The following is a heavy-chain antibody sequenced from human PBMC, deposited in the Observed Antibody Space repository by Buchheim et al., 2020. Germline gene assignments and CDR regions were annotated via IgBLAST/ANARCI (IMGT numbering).Heavy chain of an antibody. CDR3: ARGFPSEVALDI. Sequence: QVQLVESGGGLVKPGGSLRLSCVASGFTFSDNFMSWIRQAPGKGLEWVSHISSSGSTMKYADSVKGRLTISRDNAKHLLYLQMNSLRVEDTAVYYCARGFPSEVALDIWGQGT. CDR1: GFTFSDNF. J-gene: IGHJ3*02. D-gene: IGHD3-10*01. V-gene: IGHV3-11*01. CDR2: ISSSGSTM.